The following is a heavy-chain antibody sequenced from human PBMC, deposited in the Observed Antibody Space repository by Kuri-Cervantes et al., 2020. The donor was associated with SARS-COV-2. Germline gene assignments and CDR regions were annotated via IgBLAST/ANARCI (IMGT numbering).Heavy chain of an antibody. Sequence: GGSLRLSCAASGFTFSSYAMSWVRQAPGKGLEWVSAISGSGGSTYYADSVKGRFTISRDSSKNTLYLQMNSLRAEDTAVYYCAKQSSYYYDSSGYYLLDYWGHGTLVTVSS. CDR3: AKQSSYYYDSSGYYLLDY. CDR1: GFTFSSYA. J-gene: IGHJ4*01. D-gene: IGHD3-22*01. CDR2: ISGSGGST. V-gene: IGHV3-23*01.